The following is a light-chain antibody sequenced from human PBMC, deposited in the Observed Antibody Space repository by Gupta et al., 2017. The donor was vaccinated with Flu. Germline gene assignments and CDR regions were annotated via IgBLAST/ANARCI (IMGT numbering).Light chain of an antibody. CDR1: SSDVGGYDS. CDR3: CDRAGGCYV. Sequence: QSVTISCTGTSSDVGGYDSGSWYQQHPGKDPILIIYDVTKRPTGVPDRFSGSKSDDTAALTISGLQAEDEDDYDSCDRAGGCYVFGTGTKVTVL. J-gene: IGLJ1*01. V-gene: IGLV2-11*01. CDR2: DVT.